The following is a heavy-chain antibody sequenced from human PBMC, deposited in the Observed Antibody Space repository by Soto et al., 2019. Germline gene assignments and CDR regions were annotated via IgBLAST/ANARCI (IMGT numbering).Heavy chain of an antibody. Sequence: SETLSLTCIVSGGSISSSSYYWGWIRQPPGKGLEWIGSIYYSGSTYYNPSLKSRVTISVDTSKNQFSLKLSSVTAADTAVYYCARALPTGYYYDSSGYHGAFDIWGQGTMVTVSS. CDR3: ARALPTGYYYDSSGYHGAFDI. CDR1: GGSISSSSYY. D-gene: IGHD3-22*01. CDR2: IYYSGST. J-gene: IGHJ3*02. V-gene: IGHV4-39*07.